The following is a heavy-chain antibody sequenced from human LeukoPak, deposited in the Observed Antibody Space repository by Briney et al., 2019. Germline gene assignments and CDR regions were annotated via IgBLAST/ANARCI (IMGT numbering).Heavy chain of an antibody. CDR3: ARRVGVALDY. D-gene: IGHD2-21*01. Sequence: NPSETLSLTCTVSGGSISSSSYYWGWIRQPPGKGLEWIGSIYHSGSTYYNPSLKSRVTISVDTSKNQFSLKLSSVTAADTAVYYCARRVGVALDYWGQGTLVTVSS. CDR1: GGSISSSSYY. V-gene: IGHV4-39*07. J-gene: IGHJ4*02. CDR2: IYHSGST.